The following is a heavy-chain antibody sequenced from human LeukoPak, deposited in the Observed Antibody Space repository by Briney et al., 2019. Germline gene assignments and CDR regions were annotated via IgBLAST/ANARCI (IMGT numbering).Heavy chain of an antibody. CDR1: GFTFSSYW. Sequence: GGSLRLSCAASGFTFSSYWMSWVRQAPGKGLEWVANIKQDGSEKYYVDSVKGRFTISRDNAKNSLYLQMNSLRAEDTAVYYCARVGWRFLEWLYYFDYWGQGTLVTVSS. CDR3: ARVGWRFLEWLYYFDY. V-gene: IGHV3-7*01. J-gene: IGHJ4*02. D-gene: IGHD3-3*01. CDR2: IKQDGSEK.